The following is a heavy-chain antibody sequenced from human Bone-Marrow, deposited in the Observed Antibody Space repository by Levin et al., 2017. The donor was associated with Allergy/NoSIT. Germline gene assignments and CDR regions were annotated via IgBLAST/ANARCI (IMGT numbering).Heavy chain of an antibody. CDR2: ISGSGGNT. V-gene: IGHV3-23*01. D-gene: IGHD4-17*01. CDR3: AKDRDYGDYISGDF. Sequence: ETLSLTCAVSGFTFSSHAMSWVRQAPGKGLEWVSGISGSGGNTYYTNSVKGRFTISRDNSKNTLYLQMSSLRAEDTAVYYCAKDRDYGDYISGDFWGQGTLVTVSS. CDR1: GFTFSSHA. J-gene: IGHJ4*02.